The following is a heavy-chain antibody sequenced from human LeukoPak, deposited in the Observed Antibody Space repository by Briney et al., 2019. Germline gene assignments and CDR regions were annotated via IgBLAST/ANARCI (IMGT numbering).Heavy chain of an antibody. CDR1: GFTFSDYY. CDR3: AKDRSGIAAAEWFDP. CDR2: ISSSGSTI. D-gene: IGHD6-13*01. V-gene: IGHV3-11*01. Sequence: GGSLRLSCAASGFTFSDYYMSWIRQAPGKELEWVSYISSSGSTIYYADSVKGRFTISRDNAKNSLYLQMNSLRAEDTAVYYCAKDRSGIAAAEWFDPWGQGTLVTVSS. J-gene: IGHJ5*02.